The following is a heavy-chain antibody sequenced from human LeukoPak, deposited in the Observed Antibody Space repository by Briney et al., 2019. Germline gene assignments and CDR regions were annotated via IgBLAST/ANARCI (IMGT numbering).Heavy chain of an antibody. Sequence: PGGSLRLSCAASGFTVSSNYMSWVRQAPGKGLEWVSVIYSGGSTYYADSVKGRFTISRDNSKNTLYLQMNSLRAEDTAVYYCARDKPLTYYDNTVARRSPPDVWGQGTTVTVSS. D-gene: IGHD3-9*01. CDR3: ARDKPLTYYDNTVARRSPPDV. CDR1: GFTVSSNY. V-gene: IGHV3-53*01. CDR2: IYSGGST. J-gene: IGHJ6*02.